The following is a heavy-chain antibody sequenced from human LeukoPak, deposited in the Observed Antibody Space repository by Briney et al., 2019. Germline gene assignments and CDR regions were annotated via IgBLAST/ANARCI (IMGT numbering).Heavy chain of an antibody. V-gene: IGHV1-46*01. D-gene: IGHD6-19*01. CDR1: GYTFTNYY. CDR2: INPSGGST. J-gene: IGHJ6*02. CDR3: ARDVPYSSGWSYYYYYGMDV. Sequence: ASVKVSCKTSGYTFTNYYIHWVRQAPGQGLEWMGIINPSGGSTSYAQKFQGRVTMTRDTSTSTVYMELSSLRSEDTAVYYCARDVPYSSGWSYYYYYGMDVWGQGTTVTVSS.